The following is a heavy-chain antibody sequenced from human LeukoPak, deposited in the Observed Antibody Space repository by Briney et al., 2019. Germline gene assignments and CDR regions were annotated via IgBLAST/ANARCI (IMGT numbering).Heavy chain of an antibody. CDR2: ISYDGSNK. D-gene: IGHD2-15*01. V-gene: IGHV3-30*18. Sequence: GGSLRLSCAASGFTFSSYGMHWVRQAPGKGLEWVAVISYDGSNKYYADSVKGRFTISRDNSKNTLYLQMNSLRAEDTAVYYCAKAPRPYCSGGSCYYMDVWGKGTTVTVSS. J-gene: IGHJ6*03. CDR1: GFTFSSYG. CDR3: AKAPRPYCSGGSCYYMDV.